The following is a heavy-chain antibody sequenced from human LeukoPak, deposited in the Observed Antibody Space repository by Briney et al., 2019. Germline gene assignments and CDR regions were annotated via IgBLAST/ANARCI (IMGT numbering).Heavy chain of an antibody. V-gene: IGHV3-30*03. J-gene: IGHJ4*02. CDR1: GFTFSSYG. D-gene: IGHD6-13*01. CDR3: ASAGIAAAGTGLTDY. CDR2: ISYDGSNK. Sequence: PGGSLRLSCAASGFTFSSYGMHWVRQAPGKGLEWVAVISYDGSNKYYADSVKGRFTISRDNSKNTLYLQMNSLRAEDTAVYYCASAGIAAAGTGLTDYWGQGTLVTVSS.